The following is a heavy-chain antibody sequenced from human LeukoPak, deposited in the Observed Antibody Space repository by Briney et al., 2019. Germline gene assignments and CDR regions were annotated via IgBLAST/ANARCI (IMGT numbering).Heavy chain of an antibody. J-gene: IGHJ4*02. V-gene: IGHV3-43*02. CDR2: ISGDGGST. Sequence: GGSLRLSCAASGFTFDDYAMHWVRQAPGKGLEWVSLISGDGGSTYYADSVKGRFTISRDNIKNSLYLQMNSLRTEDTALYYCAKTYGLSDYYDSSGTDYWGQGTLVTVSS. D-gene: IGHD3-22*01. CDR1: GFTFDDYA. CDR3: AKTYGLSDYYDSSGTDY.